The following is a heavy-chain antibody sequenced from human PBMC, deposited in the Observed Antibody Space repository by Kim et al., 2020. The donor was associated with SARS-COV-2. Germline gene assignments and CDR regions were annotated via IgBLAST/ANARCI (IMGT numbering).Heavy chain of an antibody. J-gene: IGHJ4*02. V-gene: IGHV3-21*01. CDR3: ARVSPASLTTYYFDY. D-gene: IGHD4-17*01. Sequence: DSVKRRITISSDNAKNSLFLQMNRLRVEDTALYYCARVSPASLTTYYFDYWGQGALVTVSS.